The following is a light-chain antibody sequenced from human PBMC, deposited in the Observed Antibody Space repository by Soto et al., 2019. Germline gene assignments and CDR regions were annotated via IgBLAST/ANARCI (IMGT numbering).Light chain of an antibody. CDR3: SSYTSSSTPLV. J-gene: IGLJ1*01. V-gene: IGLV2-14*01. Sequence: QSVLTQPASVSGSPGQSITISCTGASSDVGSYNYVSWYQQHSGKAPKLMIYDVSNRPSGVSNRFSGSKSGNTASLTISGLQAEDEADYYCSSYTSSSTPLVFGTGTKVTAL. CDR1: SSDVGSYNY. CDR2: DVS.